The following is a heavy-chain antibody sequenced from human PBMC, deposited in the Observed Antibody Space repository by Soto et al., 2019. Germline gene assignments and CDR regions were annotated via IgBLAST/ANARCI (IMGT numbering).Heavy chain of an antibody. CDR3: ARPLYSYGPMDV. CDR2: IYYSGST. V-gene: IGHV4-61*01. Sequence: SETLCLTCPVSGGYISSGIYYWSWIRKPPGKGLEWIGYIYYSGSTNYNPSLKSRVTISVDTSKNQFSLKLSSVTAADTAVYYCARPLYSYGPMDVWGQGTTVTVSS. CDR1: GGYISSGIYY. D-gene: IGHD5-18*01. J-gene: IGHJ6*02.